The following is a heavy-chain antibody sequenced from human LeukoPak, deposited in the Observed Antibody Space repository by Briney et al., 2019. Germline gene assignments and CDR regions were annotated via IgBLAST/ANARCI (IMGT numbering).Heavy chain of an antibody. Sequence: TPSETLSLTRTVSGGSISSYYWSWIRQPPGKGLEWIGYIYYSGSTNYNPSLKSRVTISVDTSKNQFSLKLSSVTAADTAVYYCARFGGYPSTYNWFDPWGQGTLVTVSS. D-gene: IGHD3-10*01. J-gene: IGHJ5*02. V-gene: IGHV4-59*01. CDR1: GGSISSYY. CDR2: IYYSGST. CDR3: ARFGGYPSTYNWFDP.